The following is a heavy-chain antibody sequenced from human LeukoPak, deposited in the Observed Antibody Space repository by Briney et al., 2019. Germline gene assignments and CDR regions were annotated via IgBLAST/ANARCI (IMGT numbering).Heavy chain of an antibody. CDR3: AKDYPYDSSGYGFDY. J-gene: IGHJ4*02. CDR1: GFTFSSYG. V-gene: IGHV3-33*06. CDR2: IWYDGSNE. Sequence: GGSLRLSCAASGFTFSSYGMHWVRQAPSKGLEWVAVIWYDGSNEYYADSVKGRFTISRDNSKNTLYLQMNSLRAEDTAVYYCAKDYPYDSSGYGFDYWGQGTLVTVSS. D-gene: IGHD3-22*01.